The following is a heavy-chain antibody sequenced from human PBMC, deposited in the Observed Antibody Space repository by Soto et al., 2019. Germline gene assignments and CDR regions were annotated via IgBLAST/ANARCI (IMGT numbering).Heavy chain of an antibody. V-gene: IGHV3-23*01. CDR1: GFTFSSYA. CDR3: AKIRMESLAVAHY. J-gene: IGHJ4*02. CDR2: ISGSGGST. D-gene: IGHD6-19*01. Sequence: GGSLRLSCAASGFTFSSYAMSWVRQAPGKGLEWVSAISGSGGSTYYADSVTGRFTISRDNSKNTLYLQMNSLRAEDTAVYYCAKIRMESLAVAHYWGQGTLVTVSS.